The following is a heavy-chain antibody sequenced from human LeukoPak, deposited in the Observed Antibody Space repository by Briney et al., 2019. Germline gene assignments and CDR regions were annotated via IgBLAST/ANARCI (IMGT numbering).Heavy chain of an antibody. CDR3: ARSSSSMGDAFDI. CDR1: GFTFSNHG. Sequence: PGGSLRLSCAASGFTFSNHGMNWVRRAPGKGLEWVSAISGSGGSTYYADSVKGRFTISRDNSKNSLYLQMNSLRAEDTAVYYCARSSSSMGDAFDIWGQGTMVTVSS. CDR2: ISGSGGST. D-gene: IGHD6-6*01. V-gene: IGHV3-23*01. J-gene: IGHJ3*02.